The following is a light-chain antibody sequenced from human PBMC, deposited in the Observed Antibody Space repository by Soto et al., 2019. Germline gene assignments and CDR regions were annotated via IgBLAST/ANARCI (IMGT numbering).Light chain of an antibody. V-gene: IGKV3D-15*01. J-gene: IGKJ1*01. CDR1: QSISYN. Sequence: EIEMTQSPATLSVSPGERVTLSCRASQSISYNLAWYQQKPGQAPRLLMYGASPRATGIPARFIGSGSGTEFPLTISNLQPEDFSVYYWQQENSLPATFGQGTKVEIK. CDR2: GAS. CDR3: QQENSLPAT.